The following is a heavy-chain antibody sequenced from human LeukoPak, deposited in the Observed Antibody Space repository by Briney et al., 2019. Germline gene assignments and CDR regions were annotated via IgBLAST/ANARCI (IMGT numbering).Heavy chain of an antibody. CDR3: ARGVTMSSDY. CDR1: SGSISSYY. D-gene: IGHD3-10*01. J-gene: IGHJ4*02. CDR2: IYYSGST. V-gene: IGHV4-59*01. Sequence: SETLSLTCTVSSGSISSYYWNWIRQPPGKGLEWIGYIYYSGSTNYNPSLKSRVTISLDTSKNQFSLKLNSATAADTAVYYCARGVTMSSDYWGQGTLVTVSS.